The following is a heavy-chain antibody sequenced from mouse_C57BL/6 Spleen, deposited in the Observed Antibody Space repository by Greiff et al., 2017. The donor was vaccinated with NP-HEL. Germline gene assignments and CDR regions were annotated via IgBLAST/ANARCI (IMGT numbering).Heavy chain of an antibody. CDR1: GYTFTDYY. D-gene: IGHD2-2*01. CDR2: INPNNGGT. Sequence: EVQLQQSGPELVKPGASVKISCKASGYTFTDYYMNWVKQSHGKSLEWIGDINPNNGGTSYNQKFKGKATLTVDKSSSTAYMELRSLTSEDSAVYYCARAGGYDNAMDYWGQGTSVTVSS. CDR3: ARAGGYDNAMDY. V-gene: IGHV1-26*01. J-gene: IGHJ4*01.